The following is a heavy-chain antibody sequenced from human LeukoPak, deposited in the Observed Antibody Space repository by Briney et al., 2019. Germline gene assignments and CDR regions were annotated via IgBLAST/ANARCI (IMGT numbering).Heavy chain of an antibody. CDR1: GGTFSSYS. CDR3: ARGSGHDSSGYLVDY. V-gene: IGHV1-69*02. Sequence: SVKVSCEASGGTFSSYSITWLRQAPGQGLEWMGRITPIFGIANYAQKFQGRVTIIADKSTSTAYMELSSLRSEDTAVYYCARGSGHDSSGYLVDYWGQGTLVTVSS. CDR2: ITPIFGIA. J-gene: IGHJ4*02. D-gene: IGHD3-22*01.